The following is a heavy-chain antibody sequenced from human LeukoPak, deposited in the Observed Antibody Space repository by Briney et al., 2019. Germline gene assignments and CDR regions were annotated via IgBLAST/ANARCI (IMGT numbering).Heavy chain of an antibody. V-gene: IGHV3-49*03. CDR2: IRGTPYGGTT. CDR1: GFTFSDYA. J-gene: IGHJ4*02. Sequence: GGSLRLSCAASGFTFSDYAMSWFRQAPGKGLEWVALIRGTPYGGTTEYAVSVKGRSTISRDDSKSIAYLQMNSLKTEDTAVYYCTRAGKPPYFDYWGQGTLVIVSS. CDR3: TRAGKPPYFDY.